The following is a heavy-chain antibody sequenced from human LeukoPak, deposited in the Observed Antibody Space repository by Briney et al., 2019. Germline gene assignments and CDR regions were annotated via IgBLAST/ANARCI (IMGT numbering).Heavy chain of an antibody. Sequence: SETLSLTCTVSGGSISSYYWSWIRQPPGKGLEWVGYIYYSGSTNYNPSLKSRVTISVDTSKNQFSLKLSSVTAADTAVYYCASGTTVTTDDAFDIWGQGTMVTVSS. CDR3: ASGTTVTTDDAFDI. D-gene: IGHD4-11*01. CDR1: GGSISSYY. V-gene: IGHV4-59*01. J-gene: IGHJ3*02. CDR2: IYYSGST.